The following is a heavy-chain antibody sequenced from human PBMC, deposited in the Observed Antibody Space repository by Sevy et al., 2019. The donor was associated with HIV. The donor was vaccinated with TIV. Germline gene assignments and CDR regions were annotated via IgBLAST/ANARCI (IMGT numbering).Heavy chain of an antibody. V-gene: IGHV4-4*02. CDR3: AREVVGAKATGAFDI. CDR1: GGSISSSNW. Sequence: SETLSLTCAVSGGSISSSNWWSWVRQPPGKGLEWIGEIYHSGSTNYNPSLKSRVTISVDKSKNQFSLKLSSVTAADTAVYYCAREVVGAKATGAFDIWGQGTMVTVSS. J-gene: IGHJ3*02. CDR2: IYHSGST. D-gene: IGHD1-26*01.